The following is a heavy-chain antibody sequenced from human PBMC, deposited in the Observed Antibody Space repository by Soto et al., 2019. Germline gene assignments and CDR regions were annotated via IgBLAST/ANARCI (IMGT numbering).Heavy chain of an antibody. CDR3: AKDQVRQYSSSWTRGSYYYYGMDV. J-gene: IGHJ6*02. Sequence: QVQLVESGGGVVQPGRSLRLSCAASGFTFSSYGMHWVRQAPGKGLEWVAVISYDGSNKYYADSVKGRFTISRDNSKNTLYLQMNSLRAEDTAVYYCAKDQVRQYSSSWTRGSYYYYGMDVWGQGTTVTVSS. D-gene: IGHD6-13*01. CDR2: ISYDGSNK. V-gene: IGHV3-30*18. CDR1: GFTFSSYG.